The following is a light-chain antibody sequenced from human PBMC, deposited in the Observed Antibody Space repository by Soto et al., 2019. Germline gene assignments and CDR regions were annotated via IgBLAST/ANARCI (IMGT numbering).Light chain of an antibody. V-gene: IGKV1-5*01. Sequence: DIQMTQSPSSLSASVEDRVIITCRASQSITNWLAWYQQKPGKAPKLLIYDASSLESGVPSRFSGSGSGTEFTLTIRSLRPDDFATYYCQQYNSSSPGTFGQGTKVDIK. J-gene: IGKJ1*01. CDR3: QQYNSSSPGT. CDR2: DAS. CDR1: QSITNW.